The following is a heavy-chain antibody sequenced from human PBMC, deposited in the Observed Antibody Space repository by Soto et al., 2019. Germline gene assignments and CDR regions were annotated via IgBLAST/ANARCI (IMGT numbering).Heavy chain of an antibody. CDR2: IYYSGST. Sequence: SETLSLTCTVSGGSISSYYWSWIRQPPGKGLEWIGYIYYSGSTNYNPSLKSRVTISADTSKNQFSLKLSSVTAADTAVYYCATNRGFDFYYFDSWGQGVQVTVSS. V-gene: IGHV4-59*01. J-gene: IGHJ4*02. D-gene: IGHD5-12*01. CDR3: ATNRGFDFYYFDS. CDR1: GGSISSYY.